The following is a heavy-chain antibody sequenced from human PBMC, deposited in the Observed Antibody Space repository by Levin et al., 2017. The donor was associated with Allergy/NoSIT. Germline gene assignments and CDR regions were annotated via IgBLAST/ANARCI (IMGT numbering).Heavy chain of an antibody. V-gene: IGHV3-23*01. CDR3: AATTGGYCSGGSCYGY. D-gene: IGHD2-15*01. CDR2: ISGSGGRT. CDR1: GFTFNKYA. J-gene: IGHJ4*02. Sequence: GESLKISCAASGFTFNKYAMRWVRQAPGKGLEWVSDISGSGGRTYYADSVKGRFTISRDNSKNILYLQMNSLRAEDTTVYYCAATTGGYCSGGSCYGYWGQGTLVTVSS.